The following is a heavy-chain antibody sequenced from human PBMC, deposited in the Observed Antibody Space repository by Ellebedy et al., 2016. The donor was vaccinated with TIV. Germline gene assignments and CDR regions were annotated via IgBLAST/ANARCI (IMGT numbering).Heavy chain of an antibody. J-gene: IGHJ6*03. Sequence: SETLSLXXTVSGGSVSRYFWSWIRQPAGKGLEWIGRIFTSGSFNYNPSLMSRVTMSVVTSKNQISLRLNSATAADTAVYYCARVHCSITTCDYYYMDVWGKGTTVTVSS. D-gene: IGHD1-1*01. CDR2: IFTSGSF. CDR1: GGSVSRYF. V-gene: IGHV4-4*07. CDR3: ARVHCSITTCDYYYMDV.